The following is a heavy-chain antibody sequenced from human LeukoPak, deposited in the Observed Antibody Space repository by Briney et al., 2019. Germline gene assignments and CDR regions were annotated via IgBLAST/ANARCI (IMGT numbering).Heavy chain of an antibody. CDR3: ARPVACSDGSCYFDS. Sequence: GESLKISCKGSGYIFTTQWIGWVRQMPGKGLEWMAIISPGDSDTRYSPSFQGQVTISADKSINTAYLQWSSPKASDTAMYYCARPVACSDGSCYFDSWGQGTLVTVSS. CDR1: GYIFTTQW. V-gene: IGHV5-51*01. CDR2: ISPGDSDT. J-gene: IGHJ4*02. D-gene: IGHD2-15*01.